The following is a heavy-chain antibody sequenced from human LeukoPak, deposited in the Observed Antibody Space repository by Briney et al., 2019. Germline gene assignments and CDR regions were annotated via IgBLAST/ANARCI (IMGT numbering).Heavy chain of an antibody. CDR3: AKVETSGGANCYALDY. CDR1: GFTFSSYA. Sequence: GGSLRLSCAASGFTFSSYAMTWVRQAPDKGLEWVSAISGSDGSTYYADSVKGRFTISRDDSQNTLYLQMNSLSAEDTAVYYCAKVETSGGANCYALDYWGQGTLVTVSS. CDR2: ISGSDGST. V-gene: IGHV3-23*01. J-gene: IGHJ4*02. D-gene: IGHD2-2*01.